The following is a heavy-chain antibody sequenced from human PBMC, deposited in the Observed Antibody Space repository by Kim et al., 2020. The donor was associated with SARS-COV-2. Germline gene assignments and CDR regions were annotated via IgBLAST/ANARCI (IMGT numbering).Heavy chain of an antibody. J-gene: IGHJ4*02. D-gene: IGHD1-26*01. V-gene: IGHV4-59*08. Sequence: SETLSLTCSVSGISISSYCWSLIRQPPGKGLEWIGYIYYTGSANYNPSLRSRVTISVDTSKNQFSLKLSSVTAADTAVYYCAGTARGANFDYWGRGALVTVSS. CDR3: AGTARGANFDY. CDR2: IYYTGSA. CDR1: GISISSYC.